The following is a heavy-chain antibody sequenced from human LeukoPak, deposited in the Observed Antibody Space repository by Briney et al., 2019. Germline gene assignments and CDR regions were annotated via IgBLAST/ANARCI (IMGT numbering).Heavy chain of an antibody. CDR2: ISGSGGST. J-gene: IGHJ6*04. CDR1: GFTFSSYA. CDR3: AKAPGYSSSWPYYYYYYGMDV. D-gene: IGHD6-13*01. Sequence: GGSLRLSCAASGFTFSSYAMSWVRQAPGKGLEWVSAISGSGGSTYYADSVKGRFTISRDNSKNTLYLQMNSLRAEDMAVYYCAKAPGYSSSWPYYYYYYGMDVWGXGTTVTVSS. V-gene: IGHV3-23*01.